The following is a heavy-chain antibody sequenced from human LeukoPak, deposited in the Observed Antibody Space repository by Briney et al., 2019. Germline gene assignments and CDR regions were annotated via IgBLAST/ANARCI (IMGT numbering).Heavy chain of an antibody. J-gene: IGHJ4*02. Sequence: ASVKVSCKASGGTFSSYAISWVRQAPGQGLEWMGGIVPIFGTANYAQKFQGRVTITTDESTSTAYMELSSLRSEDTAVYYCARGHHRSGWSPTAFFDYWGQGTLVTVSS. V-gene: IGHV1-69*05. CDR3: ARGHHRSGWSPTAFFDY. D-gene: IGHD6-19*01. CDR2: IVPIFGTA. CDR1: GGTFSSYA.